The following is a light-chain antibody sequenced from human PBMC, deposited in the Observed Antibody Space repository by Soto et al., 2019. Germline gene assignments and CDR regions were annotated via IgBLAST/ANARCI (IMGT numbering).Light chain of an antibody. J-gene: IGLJ3*02. CDR2: EVS. CDR1: SSDVGGYNY. CDR3: SSYTSSSTRV. V-gene: IGLV2-14*01. Sequence: QSALTQPASVSGSPGQSITISCTGTSSDVGGYNYVSWYQQHPGKAPKLMIYEVSNRPSGVSNRFSGAKSGNTASLTISGLQCEGEANYYFSSYTSSSTRVFGGGTKVTVL.